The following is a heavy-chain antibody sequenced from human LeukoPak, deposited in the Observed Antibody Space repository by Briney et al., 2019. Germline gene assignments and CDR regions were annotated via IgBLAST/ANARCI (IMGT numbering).Heavy chain of an antibody. CDR3: AKASVVLPAAMNWFAP. D-gene: IGHD2-2*01. J-gene: IGHJ5*02. CDR2: ISGSGGST. CDR1: AFTFSSYA. Sequence: GGSLRLSRAASAFTFSSYAMTWVRQAAGKGLEWVSAISGSGGSTYYADSVKGRFTISRDNSKNTLYLQLNSLRAEDTAVYYCAKASVVLPAAMNWFAPWGQGTVVTVSS. V-gene: IGHV3-23*01.